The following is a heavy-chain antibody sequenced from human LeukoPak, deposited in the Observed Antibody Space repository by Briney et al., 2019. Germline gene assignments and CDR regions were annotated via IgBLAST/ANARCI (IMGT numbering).Heavy chain of an antibody. J-gene: IGHJ3*02. Sequence: PGGSLRLSCAASGFSLRAYDLIWVRQAPGKGLDWVSIINGGGDIMMYEDSVKGRFTISRDNCKNTFYLQMNSLRVEDTAVYYCAMRDRGYGLDIWGQGTMVTVSS. D-gene: IGHD3-10*01. CDR3: AMRDRGYGLDI. V-gene: IGHV3-23*01. CDR1: GFSLRAYD. CDR2: INGGGDIM.